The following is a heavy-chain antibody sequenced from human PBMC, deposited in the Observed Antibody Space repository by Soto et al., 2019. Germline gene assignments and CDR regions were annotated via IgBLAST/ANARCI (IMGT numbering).Heavy chain of an antibody. V-gene: IGHV1-69*02. CDR2: IIPILGIA. D-gene: IGHD3-3*01. CDR1: GGTFSSYT. J-gene: IGHJ6*03. CDR3: ASDFWSGYYNRYYMDV. Sequence: ASVKVSCKASGGTFSSYTISWVRQAPGQGLEWMGRIIPILGIANYAQKFQGRVTITADKSTSTAYMELSSLRSEDTAVYYCASDFWSGYYNRYYMDVWGKGTTVTVSS.